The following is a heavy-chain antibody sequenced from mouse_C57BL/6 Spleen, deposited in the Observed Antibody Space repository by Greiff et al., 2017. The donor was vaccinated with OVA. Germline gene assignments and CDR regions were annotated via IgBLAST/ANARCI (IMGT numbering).Heavy chain of an antibody. Sequence: VQLKESGPELVKPGASVKMSCKASGYTFTDYNMHWVKQSHGKSLEWIGSINTNNGGTRYHQKFKGKATLTVNKSSSTAYMELRSLTSEDSAVYYCASDYYGSSYAMDYWGQGTSVTVSS. CDR3: ASDYYGSSYAMDY. J-gene: IGHJ4*01. CDR2: INTNNGGT. D-gene: IGHD1-1*01. V-gene: IGHV1-22*01. CDR1: GYTFTDYN.